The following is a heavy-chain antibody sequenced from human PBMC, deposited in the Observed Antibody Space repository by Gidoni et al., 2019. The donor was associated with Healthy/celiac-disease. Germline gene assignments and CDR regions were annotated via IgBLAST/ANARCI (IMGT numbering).Heavy chain of an antibody. CDR2: ISSSSSYI. CDR3: ATMANYYDSSGYDP. Sequence: EVQLVESGGGLVKPGGSLRLSCAASGSTFSSYSMNWVRQAPGKGLEWVSSISSSSSYIYYADSVKGRFTISRDNAKNSLYLQMNSLRAEDTAVYYCATMANYYDSSGYDPWGQGTLVTVSS. J-gene: IGHJ5*02. V-gene: IGHV3-21*01. CDR1: GSTFSSYS. D-gene: IGHD3-22*01.